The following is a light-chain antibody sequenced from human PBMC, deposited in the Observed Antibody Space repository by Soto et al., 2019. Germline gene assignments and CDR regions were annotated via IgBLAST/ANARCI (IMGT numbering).Light chain of an antibody. V-gene: IGKV3-15*01. CDR2: GAS. CDR3: QQRSNGIT. J-gene: IGKJ5*01. CDR1: QSVRGN. Sequence: EIVITQSPATLSVSPGERATLSCRASQSVRGNLAWYQQKPGQAPRLLIYGASTRATGIPARFSGSGSGTDFTLTISSLEPEDFAVYYCQQRSNGITFGQGTRLEI.